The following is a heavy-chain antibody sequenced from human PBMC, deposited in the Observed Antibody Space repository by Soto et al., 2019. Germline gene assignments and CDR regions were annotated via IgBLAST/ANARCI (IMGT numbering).Heavy chain of an antibody. CDR2: ISYDGSNK. CDR1: GFTFSSYA. J-gene: IGHJ4*02. V-gene: IGHV3-30-3*01. CDR3: ARDMSYFDH. Sequence: GGSLRLSCAASGFTFSSYAMHWVRQAPGKGLEWVAVISYDGSNKYYADSVKGRFTISRDNSKDTLYLQMNTLRAEDTAVYYCARDMSYFDHWGQGALVTVSS. D-gene: IGHD3-16*01.